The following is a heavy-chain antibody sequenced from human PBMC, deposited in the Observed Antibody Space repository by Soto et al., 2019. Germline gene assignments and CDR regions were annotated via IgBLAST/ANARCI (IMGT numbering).Heavy chain of an antibody. Sequence: ASVKVSCKASGCTFSSYTISCVRQAPGQGLEWMGRIIPILGIANYAQKFQGRVTITADKSTSTAYMELSSLRSEDTAVYYCARERSIAAPYYYMDVWGKGTTVTVSS. CDR1: GCTFSSYT. V-gene: IGHV1-69*04. CDR2: IIPILGIA. J-gene: IGHJ6*03. D-gene: IGHD6-25*01. CDR3: ARERSIAAPYYYMDV.